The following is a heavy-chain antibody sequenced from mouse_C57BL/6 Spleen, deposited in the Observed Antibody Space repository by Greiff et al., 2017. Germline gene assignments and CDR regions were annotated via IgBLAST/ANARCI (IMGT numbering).Heavy chain of an antibody. D-gene: IGHD1-1*01. J-gene: IGHJ4*01. CDR1: GFTFSSYA. CDR2: IGSGGDYI. V-gene: IGHV5-9-1*02. CDR3: TRGNYGSSYGAMDY. Sequence: EVKVVESGEGLVKPGGSLKLSCAASGFTFSSYAMSWVRQTPEKRLEWVAYIGSGGDYIYYADTVKGRFTISRDNARNTLYLQMSSLKSEDTAMYYCTRGNYGSSYGAMDYWGQGTSVTVSS.